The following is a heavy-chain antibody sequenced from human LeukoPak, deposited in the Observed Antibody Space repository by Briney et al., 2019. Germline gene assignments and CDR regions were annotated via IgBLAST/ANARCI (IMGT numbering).Heavy chain of an antibody. CDR1: GFTFSSYG. CDR3: AKDREEGFGEFYYYYYYGMDV. D-gene: IGHD3-10*01. Sequence: PGGSLRLSCAASGFTFSSYGMHWVRQAPGKGLEWVAVISCDGSNKYYADSVKGRFTISRDNSKNTLYLQMNSLRAEDTAVYYCAKDREEGFGEFYYYYYYGMDVWGQGTTVTVSS. CDR2: ISCDGSNK. V-gene: IGHV3-30*18. J-gene: IGHJ6*02.